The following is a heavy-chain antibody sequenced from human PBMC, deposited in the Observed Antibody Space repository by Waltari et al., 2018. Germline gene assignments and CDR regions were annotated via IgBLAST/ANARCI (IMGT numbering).Heavy chain of an antibody. V-gene: IGHV4-38-2*02. CDR2: IYHSGST. CDR1: GYSTSIGSY. D-gene: IGHD3-16*01. J-gene: IGHJ4*02. Sequence: QVQLQESGPGLVKPSETLSLTCTVSGYSTSIGSYWGWIGQPPGKGLEWFGSIYHSGSTYTNPSHKGRVTLSVNTSKNQSSRKRASVTAADRAVYYWACSHGLHWGGGPDYWGQGTLVTVSS. CDR3: ACSHGLHWGGGPDY.